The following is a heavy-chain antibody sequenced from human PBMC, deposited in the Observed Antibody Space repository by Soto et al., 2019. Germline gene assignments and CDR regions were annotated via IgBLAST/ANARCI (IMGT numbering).Heavy chain of an antibody. CDR1: GGSISSSSYY. CDR3: ARHGDYNWFDP. CDR2: IYYSGST. D-gene: IGHD4-17*01. V-gene: IGHV4-39*01. Sequence: QLQLQESGPGLVKPSETLSLTCTVSGGSISSSSYYWGWIRQPPGKGLEWIGSIYYSGSTYYNPSLKSRVTISVDTSKNQFSLKLSSVTAADTAVYYCARHGDYNWFDPWGQGTLVTVSS. J-gene: IGHJ5*02.